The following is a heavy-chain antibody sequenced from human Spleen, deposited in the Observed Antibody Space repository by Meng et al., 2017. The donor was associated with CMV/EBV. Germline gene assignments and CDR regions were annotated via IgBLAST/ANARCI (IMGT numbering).Heavy chain of an antibody. Sequence: ASVKVSCKASGYTFTGYYIHWVREAPGQGLEWMGRINPNLGDTNYAQKFQGRVTMTRDTSISTAYMELSRLRSDDTAVYYCARLSDSSSDVWGQGTLVTVSS. CDR3: ARLSDSSSDV. V-gene: IGHV1-2*06. CDR2: INPNLGDT. D-gene: IGHD6-6*01. J-gene: IGHJ4*02. CDR1: GYTFTGYY.